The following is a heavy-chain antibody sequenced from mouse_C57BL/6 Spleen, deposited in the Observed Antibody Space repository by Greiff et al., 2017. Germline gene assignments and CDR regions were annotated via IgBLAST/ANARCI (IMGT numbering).Heavy chain of an antibody. CDR1: GYTFTSYW. CDR2: IDPSDSYT. V-gene: IGHV1-59*01. Sequence: QVQLQQPGAELVRPGTSVKLSCKASGYTFTSYWMHWVKQRPGQGLEWIGVIDPSDSYTNYNQKFKGKATLTVDTSSSTAYMQLSSLTSEDSAVYYCAREGKYDYDYAMDYWGQGTSVTVSS. CDR3: AREGKYDYDYAMDY. J-gene: IGHJ4*01. D-gene: IGHD2-4*01.